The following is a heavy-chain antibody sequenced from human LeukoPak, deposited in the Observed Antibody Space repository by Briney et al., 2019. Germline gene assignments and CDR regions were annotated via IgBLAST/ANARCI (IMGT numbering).Heavy chain of an antibody. V-gene: IGHV1-69*13. Sequence: GASVKVSCKASGGTFSSYAISWVRQAPGQGLEWMGGIIPIFGTANYAQKFQGRVTITADESTSTAYMELSSLRSEDTVVYYCARERRPAGKYYFDYWGQGTLVTVSS. CDR2: IIPIFGTA. CDR1: GGTFSSYA. J-gene: IGHJ4*02. CDR3: ARERRPAGKYYFDY.